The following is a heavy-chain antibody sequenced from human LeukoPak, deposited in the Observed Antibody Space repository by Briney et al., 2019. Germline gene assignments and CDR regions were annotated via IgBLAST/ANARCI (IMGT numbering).Heavy chain of an antibody. J-gene: IGHJ3*02. CDR3: ARDIRNAFDI. CDR2: IYYSGSS. Sequence: SETLSLTCIVSGGSISSYYWSWIRQPPGKGLEWIGYIYYSGSSNYNPSLKSRVTISVDTSKNQFSLKLSSVTAADTAMYYCARDIRNAFDIWGRGTMVTVSS. V-gene: IGHV4-59*01. D-gene: IGHD1-14*01. CDR1: GGSISSYY.